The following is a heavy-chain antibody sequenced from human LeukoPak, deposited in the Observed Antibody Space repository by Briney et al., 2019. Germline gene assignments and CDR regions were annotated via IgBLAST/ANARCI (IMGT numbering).Heavy chain of an antibody. Sequence: SETLSLTCTVSGGSISSYYWSWLRQPPGKGLEWIGYIYYSGSTNYNPSLKSRVTISVDTSKNQFSLKLSSVTAADTAVYYCVRDPEAAAGTLGLDYWGQGTLVTVSA. CDR2: IYYSGST. CDR3: VRDPEAAAGTLGLDY. V-gene: IGHV4-59*01. D-gene: IGHD6-13*01. CDR1: GGSISSYY. J-gene: IGHJ4*02.